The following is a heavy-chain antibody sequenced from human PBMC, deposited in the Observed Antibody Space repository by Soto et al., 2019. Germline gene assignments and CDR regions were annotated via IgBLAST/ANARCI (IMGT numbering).Heavy chain of an antibody. D-gene: IGHD3-16*02. CDR2: ISYDGSNQ. CDR1: GFTFSSYG. CDR3: AKALGELSPESYDH. Sequence: PWGSLRLSCAASGFTFSSYGMHWVRQAPGKGLEWVAIISYDGSNQYYADSVKGRFTISRDNSKNTLYLQMNSLRAEDTAVYYCAKALGELSPESYDHWGQGVLVTVSS. J-gene: IGHJ4*02. V-gene: IGHV3-30*18.